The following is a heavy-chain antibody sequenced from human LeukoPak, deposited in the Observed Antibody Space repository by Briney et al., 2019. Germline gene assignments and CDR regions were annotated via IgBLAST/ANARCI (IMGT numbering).Heavy chain of an antibody. Sequence: SETLSLTCTVSGGSISSYYWSWIRQPPGKGLEWIGYIYYSGSTNYNPSLKSRVTISVDTSKNQFSLKLSSVTAADTAVYYCARHDVSYDSSGYFYWGQGTLVTVSS. D-gene: IGHD3-22*01. CDR3: ARHDVSYDSSGYFY. V-gene: IGHV4-59*08. CDR1: GGSISSYY. J-gene: IGHJ4*02. CDR2: IYYSGST.